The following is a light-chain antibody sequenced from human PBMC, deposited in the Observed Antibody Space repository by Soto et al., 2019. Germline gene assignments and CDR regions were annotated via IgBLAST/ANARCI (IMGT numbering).Light chain of an antibody. J-gene: IGKJ1*01. Sequence: EIVMTQSPDTLSVSPGERATLSCRSSQTVGRNLAWYQQKPGQPPRLLFYGASTRATDIPARFYGSGSGTEFTLTISSLQSEDFAAYYCQHYYNWPRTFGQGTKVEIK. CDR1: QTVGRN. CDR2: GAS. CDR3: QHYYNWPRT. V-gene: IGKV3-15*01.